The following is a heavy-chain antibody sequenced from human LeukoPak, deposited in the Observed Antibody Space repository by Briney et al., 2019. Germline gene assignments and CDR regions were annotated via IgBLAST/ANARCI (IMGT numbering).Heavy chain of an antibody. CDR1: GFTFSSYG. CDR2: IRYDASNK. CDR3: AKGSYCSSTSCYFVGSIDY. D-gene: IGHD2-2*01. V-gene: IGHV3-30*02. J-gene: IGHJ4*02. Sequence: GGSLRLSCAASGFTFSSYGMHWIRQAPGKGLEWVAFIRYDASNKYYAGSVKGRFTISRDNSKNTLYLQMNSLRAEDTAVYYCAKGSYCSSTSCYFVGSIDYWGQGTLVTVSS.